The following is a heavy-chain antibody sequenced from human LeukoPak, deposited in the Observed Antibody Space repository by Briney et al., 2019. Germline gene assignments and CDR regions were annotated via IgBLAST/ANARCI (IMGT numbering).Heavy chain of an antibody. Sequence: SETLSLTCAVSGGSISRSSYYWAWIRQPPGKGLEWIGTILYSGTTNYNPSLKSRVTISVDTSKTQCSLKLSSVTAADTAVYYCSRAVYDSSFSYWGQGTLVTVSS. CDR3: SRAVYDSSFSY. J-gene: IGHJ4*02. CDR2: ILYSGTT. CDR1: GGSISRSSYY. V-gene: IGHV4-39*01. D-gene: IGHD3-22*01.